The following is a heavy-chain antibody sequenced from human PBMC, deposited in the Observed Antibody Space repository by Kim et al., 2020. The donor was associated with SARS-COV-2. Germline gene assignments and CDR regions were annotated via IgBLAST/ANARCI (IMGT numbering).Heavy chain of an antibody. CDR1: GDNFNSYV. V-gene: IGHV1-69*06. CDR3: ARECQLTLFF. CDR2: INPVFGTP. Sequence: SVKVSCKASGDNFNSYVITWVRQAPGQGLEWMGDINPVFGTPSYAPRFQGRVTITADTSTNTAYMELSSLRSDDTAVYYCARECQLTLFFWGQG. J-gene: IGHJ3*01. D-gene: IGHD1-1*01.